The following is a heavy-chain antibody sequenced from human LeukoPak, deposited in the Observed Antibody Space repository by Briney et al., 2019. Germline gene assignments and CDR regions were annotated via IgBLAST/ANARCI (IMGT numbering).Heavy chain of an antibody. Sequence: SETLSLTCTVSGGSISSGSYYWSWIRQPAGKGLEWIGRIYTSGSTNYSPSLKSRVTISVDTSKSQFSLKLSSVTAADTAVYYCAREGYYDTTGYINWFDPWGQGTLVTVSS. CDR1: GGSISSGSYY. CDR2: IYTSGST. CDR3: AREGYYDTTGYINWFDP. D-gene: IGHD3-22*01. J-gene: IGHJ5*02. V-gene: IGHV4-61*02.